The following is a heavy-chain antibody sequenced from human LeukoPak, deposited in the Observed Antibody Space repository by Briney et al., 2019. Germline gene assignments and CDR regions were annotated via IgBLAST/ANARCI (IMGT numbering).Heavy chain of an antibody. CDR1: GYTCTGNY. Sequence: ASVKVSCKASGYTCTGNYMHWVRQAPGQGLEWMGWINPKSGGSNCAQKFQGRVTMTRETSISTAYMELSRLSSDDTAVYYCARVQVSDDNWGFFDYWGQGTLVTVSS. J-gene: IGHJ4*02. CDR3: ARVQVSDDNWGFFDY. CDR2: INPKSGGS. V-gene: IGHV1-2*02. D-gene: IGHD1-1*01.